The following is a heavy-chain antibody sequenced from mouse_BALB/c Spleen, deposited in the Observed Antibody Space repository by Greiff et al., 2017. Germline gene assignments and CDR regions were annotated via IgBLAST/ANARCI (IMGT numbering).Heavy chain of an antibody. J-gene: IGHJ4*01. CDR2: ISSGGSYT. V-gene: IGHV5-6-4*01. CDR1: GFTFSSYT. CDR3: TRGGAEDAMDY. Sequence: EVQGVESGGGLVKPGGSLKLSCAASGFTFSSYTMSWVRQTPEKRLEWVATISSGGSYTYYPDSVKGRFTISRDNAKNTLYLQMSSLKSEDTAMYYCTRGGAEDAMDYWGQGTSVTVSS.